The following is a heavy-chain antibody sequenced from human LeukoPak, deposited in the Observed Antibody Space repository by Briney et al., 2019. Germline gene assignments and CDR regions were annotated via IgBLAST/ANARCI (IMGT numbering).Heavy chain of an antibody. V-gene: IGHV4-61*02. D-gene: IGHD1-26*01. CDR3: ARDHGGSYPYYYYMDV. CDR2: IYTSGST. J-gene: IGHJ6*03. CDR1: GGSISSGRYY. Sequence: PSPTLSLTCTVSGGSISSGRYYWSWLRQPAGKGLEWFGRIYTSGSTNYNPSLKSRVTISVDTSKNQFSLKLSSVTAADTAVYYCARDHGGSYPYYYYMDVWGKGTTVTVSS.